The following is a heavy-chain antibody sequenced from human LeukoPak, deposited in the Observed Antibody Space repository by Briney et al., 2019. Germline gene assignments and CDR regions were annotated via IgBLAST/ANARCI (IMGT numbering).Heavy chain of an antibody. D-gene: IGHD3-22*01. CDR3: AHSISLRDYYDSSNNWFDP. CDR1: GFSLSTSGVG. J-gene: IGHJ5*02. V-gene: IGHV2-5*02. CDR2: IYWDDDK. Sequence: ESGPTLMKPTQTLTLTCTFSGFSLSTSGVGVGWIRQPPGKALEWLALIYWDDDKRYSPSLKSRLTITKDTSKNQVVLTMTNMDPVDTATYYCAHSISLRDYYDSSNNWFDPWGQGTLVTVSS.